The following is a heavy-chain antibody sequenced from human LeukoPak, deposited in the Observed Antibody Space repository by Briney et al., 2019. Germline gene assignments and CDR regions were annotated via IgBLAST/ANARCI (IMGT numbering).Heavy chain of an antibody. Sequence: GGSLRLSCEASGFTFSSYSMHWVRQAPGKGLEWASYISRKSSTTYYADSVKGRFTISRDDATNSLFLQMNSLRAEDTAVYFCVRDWEWSLDYWGQGILVTVSS. V-gene: IGHV3-48*01. CDR1: GFTFSSYS. CDR2: ISRKSSTT. J-gene: IGHJ4*02. CDR3: VRDWEWSLDY. D-gene: IGHD3-3*01.